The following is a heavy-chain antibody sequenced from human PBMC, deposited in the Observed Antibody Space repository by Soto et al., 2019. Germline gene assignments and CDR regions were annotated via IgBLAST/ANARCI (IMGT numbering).Heavy chain of an antibody. CDR1: GGSMNIYY. CDR3: ARYSLPKKTYDSNPGWFDP. D-gene: IGHD3-22*01. V-gene: IGHV4-59*01. J-gene: IGHJ5*02. Sequence: QVQLQESGPGQVKPSETLSLTCTVSGGSMNIYYWTWIRQPPGKGLEWIGYVRDTGSTNYNPSLTSRVTISIDTSRNQFSLSLSSVTAADTAVYFCARYSLPKKTYDSNPGWFDPWGQGTLVAVSS. CDR2: VRDTGST.